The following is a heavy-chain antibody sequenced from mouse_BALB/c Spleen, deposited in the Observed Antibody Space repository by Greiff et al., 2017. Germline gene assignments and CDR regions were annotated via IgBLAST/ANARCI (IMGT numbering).Heavy chain of an antibody. D-gene: IGHD1-1*01. V-gene: IGHV5-6-3*01. J-gene: IGHJ2*01. Sequence: EVQLVESGGGLVQPGGSLKLSCAASGFTFSSYGMSWVRQTPDKRLELVATINSNGGSTYYPDSVKGRFTISRDNAKNTLYLQMSSLKSEDTAMYYCARVPITTVVATDYWGQGTTLTVSS. CDR1: GFTFSSYG. CDR2: INSNGGST. CDR3: ARVPITTVVATDY.